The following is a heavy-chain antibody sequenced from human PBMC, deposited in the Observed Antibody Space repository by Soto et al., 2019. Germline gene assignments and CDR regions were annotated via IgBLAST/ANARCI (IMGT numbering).Heavy chain of an antibody. V-gene: IGHV4-4*01. J-gene: IGHJ4*02. Sequence: QVQLRESGPRLVKPSGTLSLTCVVSGTSISSTYWWTWVRQAPGKGLEWIGEIYHTGTTTYNPSLKSRVSMSIEKSNNELSLKLNSVTAADTAIYCCTTLPPRTVVVVNEIPLWGRGTRVSVSS. D-gene: IGHD2-15*01. CDR1: GTSISSTYW. CDR3: TTLPPRTVVVVNEIPL. CDR2: IYHTGTT.